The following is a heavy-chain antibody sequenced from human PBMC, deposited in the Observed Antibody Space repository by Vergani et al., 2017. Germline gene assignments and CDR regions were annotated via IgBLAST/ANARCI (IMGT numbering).Heavy chain of an antibody. D-gene: IGHD6-6*01. V-gene: IGHV3-48*04. J-gene: IGHJ4*02. CDR3: ARDLRIASRPGYFDY. Sequence: EVQLVESGGGLVQPGGSLRLSCAASGFTVSSYSMNGLREAKGKGLDGVSYISSSSSTIYYADSVKGRFTISRDNAKNSLYLQMNSLRAEDTAVYYCARDLRIASRPGYFDYWGQGTLVTVSS. CDR1: GFTVSSYS. CDR2: ISSSSSTI.